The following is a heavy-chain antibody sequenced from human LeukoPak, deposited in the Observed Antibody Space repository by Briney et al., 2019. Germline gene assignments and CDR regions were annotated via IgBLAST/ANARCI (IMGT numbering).Heavy chain of an antibody. CDR1: GFTFSNYA. CDR2: ISASGDIT. CDR3: AKRVAVAGDTGKAYDY. V-gene: IGHV3-23*01. Sequence: GGSLRLSCAASGFTFSNYAMYWVRQAPGKGLEWVSSISASGDITYYADSVKGRFTISRDNSKNTLYLQMNSLRAEDTAVFYCAKRVAVAGDTGKAYDYWGQGTLVTVSS. J-gene: IGHJ4*02. D-gene: IGHD2-15*01.